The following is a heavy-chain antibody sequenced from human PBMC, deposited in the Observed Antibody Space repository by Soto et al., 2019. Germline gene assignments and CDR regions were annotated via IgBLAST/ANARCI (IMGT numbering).Heavy chain of an antibody. CDR3: ARHSPAYHYYALGV. Sequence: QLQLQESGPRLVMPSETLSLTCTVSDGSISSSNYYWGWIRQPPGKGLEWIGSMYYSGNTYYNPSLKSRVTVYVDTSKNQFSLKLNSVTAADTAVYFCARHSPAYHYYALGVWGQGTTVTVSS. V-gene: IGHV4-39*01. CDR2: MYYSGNT. CDR1: DGSISSSNYY. J-gene: IGHJ6*02.